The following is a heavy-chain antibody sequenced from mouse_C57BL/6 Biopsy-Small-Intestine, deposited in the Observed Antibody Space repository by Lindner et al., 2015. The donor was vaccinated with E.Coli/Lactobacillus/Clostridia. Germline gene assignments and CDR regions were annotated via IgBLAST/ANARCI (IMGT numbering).Heavy chain of an antibody. Sequence: VQLQESGAELVKPGASVKMSCKASGYTFTSYWITWVKQRPGQGLEWIGDIYPGSGSTNYNEKFKGKATLTVDKSSSTAYMELRSLTSEDSAVYYCANFDYDDGFAYWGQGTLVTVSA. CDR3: ANFDYDDGFAY. D-gene: IGHD2-4*01. CDR2: IYPGSGST. CDR1: GYTFTSYW. V-gene: IGHV1-55*01. J-gene: IGHJ3*01.